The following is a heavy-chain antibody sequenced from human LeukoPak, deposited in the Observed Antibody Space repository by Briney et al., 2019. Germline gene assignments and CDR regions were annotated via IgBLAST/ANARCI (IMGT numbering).Heavy chain of an antibody. Sequence: SETLSLTCTVSGGSISSYYWSWIRQPAGKGLEWIGRIYTSGSTNYNPSLESRVTMSVDTSKNQFPLKLSSVTAADTAVYYCARDSSYDFWSGNGGFDYWGQGTLVTVSS. J-gene: IGHJ4*02. CDR3: ARDSSYDFWSGNGGFDY. V-gene: IGHV4-4*07. CDR1: GGSISSYY. D-gene: IGHD3-3*01. CDR2: IYTSGST.